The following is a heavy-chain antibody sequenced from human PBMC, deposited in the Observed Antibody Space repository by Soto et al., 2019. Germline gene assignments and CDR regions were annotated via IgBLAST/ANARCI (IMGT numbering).Heavy chain of an antibody. J-gene: IGHJ4*02. CDR1: GGTFNSYL. D-gene: IGHD6-13*01. V-gene: IGHV1-69*06. CDR2: IITALGTA. Sequence: QVQLVQSGAEVKNPGSSVKVSCKTSGGTFNSYLIDWVRQAPGQGREWMGGIITALGTAKYAQKFQGRVTITAAKSTTTAYMELRTLTSEDTAVYYCARGLDQHPVGVYFDTWVQGTLVTVSS. CDR3: ARGLDQHPVGVYFDT.